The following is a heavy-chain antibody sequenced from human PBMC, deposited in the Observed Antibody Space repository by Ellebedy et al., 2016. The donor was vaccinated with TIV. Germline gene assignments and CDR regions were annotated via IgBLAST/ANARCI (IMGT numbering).Heavy chain of an antibody. J-gene: IGHJ4*02. D-gene: IGHD5/OR15-5a*01. Sequence: GESLKISCAASGFTFTSYGMHWVRQSPGKGLEWVAIIWYDGSDKYYADSVKGRFTISRDNYKNTVYLQMNRLRAEDTAVYYCAKDQTIVSTIVDYWGQGTLVTVSS. V-gene: IGHV3-33*06. CDR3: AKDQTIVSTIVDY. CDR1: GFTFTSYG. CDR2: IWYDGSDK.